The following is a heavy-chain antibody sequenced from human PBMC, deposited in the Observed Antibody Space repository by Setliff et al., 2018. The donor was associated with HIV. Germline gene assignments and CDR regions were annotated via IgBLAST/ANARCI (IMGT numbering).Heavy chain of an antibody. V-gene: IGHV1-2*02. D-gene: IGHD3-10*01. CDR2: INAYSGGT. CDR1: GYTFIDYY. CDR3: ASAPGYYSFYMDV. J-gene: IGHJ6*03. Sequence: ASVKVSCKASGYTFIDYYIHWVRQAPGQGLEWMGWINAYSGGTNSAQNFQGRVTMTRDTSTSTVYMELSSLRSEDTAVYYCASAPGYYSFYMDVWGKGTTVTVSS.